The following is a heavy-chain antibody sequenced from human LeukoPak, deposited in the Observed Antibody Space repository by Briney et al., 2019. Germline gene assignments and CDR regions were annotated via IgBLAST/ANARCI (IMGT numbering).Heavy chain of an antibody. CDR2: IYYSGST. CDR3: ARSGYSYGYGAFDI. Sequence: SETLSLTCTVSGGSISSSSHYWGWIRQPPGKGLEWIGSIYYSGSTYYNPSLKSRVTISVDTSKNQFSLKLSSVTAADTAVYYCARSGYSYGYGAFDIWGQGTMVTVSS. V-gene: IGHV4-39*01. J-gene: IGHJ3*02. CDR1: GGSISSSSHY. D-gene: IGHD5-18*01.